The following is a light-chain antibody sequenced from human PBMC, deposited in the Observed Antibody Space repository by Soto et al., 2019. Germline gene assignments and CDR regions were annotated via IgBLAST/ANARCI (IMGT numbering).Light chain of an antibody. J-gene: IGLJ2*01. V-gene: IGLV2-14*03. Sequence: QSALTQPASVSGSPGQSITISCTGIGTNLGGYNFISWFQLRPDKAPKLIIFDVSSRPSGVSDRFSGSKSGNTASLTISGLQAEDEADYYCRSYTTTSTYVFGGGTQLTVL. CDR1: GTNLGGYNF. CDR3: RSYTTTSTYV. CDR2: DVS.